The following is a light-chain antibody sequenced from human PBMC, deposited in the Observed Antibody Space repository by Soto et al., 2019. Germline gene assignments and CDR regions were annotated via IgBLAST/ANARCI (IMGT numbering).Light chain of an antibody. V-gene: IGLV2-14*01. CDR2: EVS. J-gene: IGLJ1*01. CDR1: SSDVGTYNY. Sequence: QSALTQPASVSGSPGQSITISCTGTSSDVGTYNYVSWYQLHPGKAPKLMVYEVSNRPSGVSNRFSGSKSGNTASLTISGLQAEDEADYHCRSYTSSSTYVFGTGTKVTVL. CDR3: RSYTSSSTYV.